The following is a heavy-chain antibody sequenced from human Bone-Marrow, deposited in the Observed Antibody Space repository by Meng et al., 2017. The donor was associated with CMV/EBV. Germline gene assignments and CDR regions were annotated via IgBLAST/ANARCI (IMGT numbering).Heavy chain of an antibody. Sequence: SVKVSCKASGGTFSSYAISWVRQAPGQGLEWMGGIIPILGIANYAQKFQGRVTITADKSTSTAYMELSSLRSEDTAVYYCARRGEEGVPANNHYYYGMDVWGQGTTVTVSS. CDR3: ARRGEEGVPANNHYYYGMDV. V-gene: IGHV1-69*10. CDR1: GGTFSSYA. D-gene: IGHD2-2*01. J-gene: IGHJ6*02. CDR2: IIPILGIA.